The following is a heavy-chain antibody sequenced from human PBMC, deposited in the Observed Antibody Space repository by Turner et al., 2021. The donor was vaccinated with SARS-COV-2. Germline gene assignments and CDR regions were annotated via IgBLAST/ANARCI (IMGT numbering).Heavy chain of an antibody. V-gene: IGHV4-34*01. CDR1: GGSFSGFY. D-gene: IGHD2-15*01. CDR3: ARAGNCAGGSCCFDY. Sequence: QVQLQEWGAGLLKPSETLSLTCAIYGGSFSGFYWSWIRQPLGQGLEWIAEFDHSGSTNTNPSLKSRVTISVDTSKNQFSLKLSSVTAADTAVYYCARAGNCAGGSCCFDYWGQGTLVTVSS. J-gene: IGHJ4*02. CDR2: FDHSGST.